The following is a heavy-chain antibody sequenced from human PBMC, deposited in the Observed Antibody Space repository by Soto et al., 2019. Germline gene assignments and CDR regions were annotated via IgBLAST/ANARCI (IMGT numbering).Heavy chain of an antibody. Sequence: ETLSLTCTVSGDSISTYYLSWIRQPPGKGLEWIGYIYYTGSTHYYPSLKSRVTISVDTSKNQFSLKLSSVTAGDTAVYYCARARYGFSPAAGIAFDYWGQGTLVTV. V-gene: IGHV4-59*12. CDR1: GDSISTYY. CDR2: IYYTGST. D-gene: IGHD6-13*01. J-gene: IGHJ4*02. CDR3: ARARYGFSPAAGIAFDY.